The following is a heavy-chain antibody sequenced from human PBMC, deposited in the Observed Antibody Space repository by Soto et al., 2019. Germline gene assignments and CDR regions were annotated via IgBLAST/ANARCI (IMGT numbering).Heavy chain of an antibody. CDR2: IYHSGST. J-gene: IGHJ4*02. CDR3: ARAGGWFGELPLY. CDR1: GGSISSGGYS. Sequence: TSETLSLTCAVSGGSISSGGYSWSWIRQPPGKGLEWIGYIYHSGSTYYNPSLKSRVTISVDRSKNQFSLKLSSVTAADTAVYYCARAGGWFGELPLYWGQGTLVTVSS. D-gene: IGHD3-10*01. V-gene: IGHV4-30-2*01.